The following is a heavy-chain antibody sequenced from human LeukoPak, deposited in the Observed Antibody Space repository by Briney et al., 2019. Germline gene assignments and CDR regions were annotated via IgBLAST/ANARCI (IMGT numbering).Heavy chain of an antibody. J-gene: IGHJ4*02. V-gene: IGHV4-39*01. CDR3: AKDFGDFRTDY. Sequence: PSETLSLTCTVSGGSVSRNGYYWAWIRQPPGKGLEWIASSDYSGYKTYNPSLKSRVTVSVDTSKNQFFLKLTSVTDADTAVYYCAKDFGDFRTDYWGQGTLVTVSS. D-gene: IGHD4-17*01. CDR2: SDYSGYK. CDR1: GGSVSRNGYY.